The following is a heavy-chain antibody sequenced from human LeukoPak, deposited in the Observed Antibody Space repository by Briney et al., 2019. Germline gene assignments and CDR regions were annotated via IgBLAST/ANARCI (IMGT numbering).Heavy chain of an antibody. D-gene: IGHD3-22*01. Sequence: PSETLSLTCTVSGDSISSYYWSWLRQPPGKRLEWIRYVSNIETTNYNPSLKSRVTMSVDTSKNQFSLKLSSVTAADTAVYFCARGTYYYDSSGYYPLDCWGQGTLVTVSS. CDR2: VSNIETT. V-gene: IGHV4-59*12. CDR3: ARGTYYYDSSGYYPLDC. CDR1: GDSISSYY. J-gene: IGHJ4*02.